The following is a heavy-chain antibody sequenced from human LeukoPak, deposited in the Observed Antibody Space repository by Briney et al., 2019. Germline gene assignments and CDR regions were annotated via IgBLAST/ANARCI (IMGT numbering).Heavy chain of an antibody. J-gene: IGHJ4*02. CDR2: ISGSGDNT. Sequence: GGSLRLSCAASGFTFSSYAMNWVRQAPGKGLEWVSGISGSGDNTYYADSVKGRFTISRDNSKNTLYLQMNSLRAGDTAVYYCAKGVVVAPDVTPFDYWGQGTLVTVSS. CDR3: AKGVVVAPDVTPFDY. CDR1: GFTFSSYA. D-gene: IGHD2-2*01. V-gene: IGHV3-23*01.